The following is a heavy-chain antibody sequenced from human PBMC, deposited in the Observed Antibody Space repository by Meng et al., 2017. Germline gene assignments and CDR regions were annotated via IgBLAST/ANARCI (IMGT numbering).Heavy chain of an antibody. CDR3: ASYGTTVTTRPGMDV. CDR1: GFTFSDYY. Sequence: GESLKISCAASGFTFSDYYMSWIRQAPGKGLEWVSYIRSSGSTIYYADYGKGRFTISRDNGKNSLYLKMNSLRAEDTAVYYCASYGTTVTTRPGMDVWGQGTTVTVSS. D-gene: IGHD4-17*01. V-gene: IGHV3-11*01. CDR2: IRSSGSTI. J-gene: IGHJ6*02.